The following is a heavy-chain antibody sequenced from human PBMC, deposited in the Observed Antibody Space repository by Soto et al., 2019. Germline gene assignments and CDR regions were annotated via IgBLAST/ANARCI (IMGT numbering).Heavy chain of an antibody. CDR3: ASRRSRGRALLFDP. V-gene: IGHV4-30-4*01. D-gene: IGHD1-26*01. J-gene: IGHJ5*02. CDR2: IYYSGST. CDR1: GGSISSADYY. Sequence: QVQLQESGPGLVKPSQTLSLTCTVSGGSISSADYYWSWFRQPPGKGLEWIGYIYYSGSTYYNPSPKSRVTISVDTSKNQFSLKLSSVTAADTAVYYCASRRSRGRALLFDPWGQGTLVTVSS.